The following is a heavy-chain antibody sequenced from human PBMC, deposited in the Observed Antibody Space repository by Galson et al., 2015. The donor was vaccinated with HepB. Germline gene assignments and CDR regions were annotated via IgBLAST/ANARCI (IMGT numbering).Heavy chain of an antibody. CDR2: ISTISSHT. CDR1: GFTFSDYY. Sequence: SLRLSCAASGFTFSDYYMSWIRQAPGKGLEWVSSISTISSHTNYADSVKGRFTISRDNAKNSLYLQMNSLRAEDTAVYYCARGYGDYTVWGQGTTVTVSS. V-gene: IGHV3-11*06. J-gene: IGHJ6*02. CDR3: ARGYGDYTV. D-gene: IGHD4-17*01.